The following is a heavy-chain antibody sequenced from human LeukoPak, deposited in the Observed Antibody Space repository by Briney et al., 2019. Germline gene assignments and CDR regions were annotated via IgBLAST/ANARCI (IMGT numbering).Heavy chain of an antibody. CDR2: MNPNSGNT. D-gene: IGHD2-15*01. J-gene: IGHJ5*02. V-gene: IGHV1-8*02. Sequence: ASVKVSCKASGYTFTDYFMNWVRQATGQGLEWMGWMNPNSGNTGYAQKFQGRVTMTRNTSISTAYMELSSLRSEDTAVYYCARVRVAAPNWFDPWGQGTLVTVSS. CDR3: ARVRVAAPNWFDP. CDR1: GYTFTDYF.